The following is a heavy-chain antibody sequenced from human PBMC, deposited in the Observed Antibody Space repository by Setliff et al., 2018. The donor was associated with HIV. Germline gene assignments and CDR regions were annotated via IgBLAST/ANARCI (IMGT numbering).Heavy chain of an antibody. Sequence: PGGSLRLSCAASGFTFSGFWMSWVRQAPGKGLEWVANIEQDGSEKYYVDSVKGRFSISRDNANNSLYLHMDSLRAEDTAIYYCAVPSQDSNGWSPFDYWGQGTLVTVSS. D-gene: IGHD6-19*01. J-gene: IGHJ4*02. CDR2: IEQDGSEK. CDR1: GFTFSGFW. V-gene: IGHV3-7*01. CDR3: AVPSQDSNGWSPFDY.